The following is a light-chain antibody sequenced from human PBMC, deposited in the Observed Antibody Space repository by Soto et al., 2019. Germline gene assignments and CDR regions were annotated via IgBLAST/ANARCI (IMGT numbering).Light chain of an antibody. CDR1: QSVTSNY. CDR2: DAS. CDR3: QQYGSSPFT. J-gene: IGKJ3*01. V-gene: IGKV3-20*01. Sequence: EIVLTQSPGTLSLSPGERATLSCRASQSVTSNYLAWHQQKPGHAPRLLIYDASTMATGIPDRFSGSGSGTDFTLTISRLEPEDFAVYYCQQYGSSPFTFGPGTKVDIK.